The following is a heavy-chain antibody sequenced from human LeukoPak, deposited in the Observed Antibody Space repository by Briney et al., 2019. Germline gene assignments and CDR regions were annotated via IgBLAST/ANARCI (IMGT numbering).Heavy chain of an antibody. CDR2: ISSSSSYI. V-gene: IGHV3-21*01. D-gene: IGHD3-22*01. CDR1: GFTFSSYS. CDR3: ARESHDSSGYYGD. J-gene: IGHJ4*02. Sequence: TGGSLRLSCAASGFTFSSYSMNWVRQAPGKRLEWVSSISSSSSYIYYADSVKGRFTISRDNAKNSLYLQMNSLRAEDTAVYYCARESHDSSGYYGDWGQGTLVTVSS.